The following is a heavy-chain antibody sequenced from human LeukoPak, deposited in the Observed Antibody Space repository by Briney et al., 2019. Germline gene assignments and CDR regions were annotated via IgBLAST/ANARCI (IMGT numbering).Heavy chain of an antibody. J-gene: IGHJ4*02. D-gene: IGHD2-21*02. V-gene: IGHV1-2*02. CDR2: INPNSGGT. CDR1: GYTFSGYY. CDR3: AIYGCGGDCYYFDY. Sequence: ASVKVPCKASGYTFSGYYMHCVRQAPGQGLEWMGWINPNSGGTNYAQKFQGRVTMTRDTSISTAYMELSRLRSDDTAVYYCAIYGCGGDCYYFDYWGQGTLVTVSS.